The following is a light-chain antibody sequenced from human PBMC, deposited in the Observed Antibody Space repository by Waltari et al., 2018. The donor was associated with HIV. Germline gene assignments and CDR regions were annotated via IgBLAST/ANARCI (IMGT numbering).Light chain of an antibody. Sequence: DIQMTQSPSSLSASVGDRVTITCRASQNISSYLSWYQQKPGKGPNLLIYAASSLQSGAPSRFSGSGSGTNFTLTISSLQPEDFATYYCQQTYSTHTTFGGGSKVEIK. J-gene: IGKJ4*01. CDR2: AAS. CDR3: QQTYSTHTT. V-gene: IGKV1-39*01. CDR1: QNISSY.